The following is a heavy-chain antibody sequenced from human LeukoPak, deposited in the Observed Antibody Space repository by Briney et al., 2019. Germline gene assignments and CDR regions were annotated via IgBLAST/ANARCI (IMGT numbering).Heavy chain of an antibody. D-gene: IGHD1-26*01. CDR2: ISAYNGNT. Sequence: GASVKVSCKASGYTFTSYGISWVRQAPGQGLEWMGRISAYNGNTNYAQKLQGRVTMTTDTSTSTAYMELRSLRSDDTAVYYCAREMEVGAGTYYYMDVWGKGTTVTVSS. CDR1: GYTFTSYG. J-gene: IGHJ6*03. CDR3: AREMEVGAGTYYYMDV. V-gene: IGHV1-18*01.